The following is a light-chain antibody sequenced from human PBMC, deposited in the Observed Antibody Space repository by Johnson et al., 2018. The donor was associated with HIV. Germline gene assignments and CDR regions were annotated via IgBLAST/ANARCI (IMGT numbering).Light chain of an antibody. J-gene: IGLJ1*01. CDR1: SSNIGNNY. V-gene: IGLV1-51*02. CDR2: ENN. CDR3: GTWANSLGNGGV. Sequence: QSVLTQPPSVSAAPGQKVTISCSGSSSNIGNNYVSWYQQLPGTAPKLLIYENNKRPSGIPDRFSGSKSGTSATLGITGLQTGDEADYYCGTWANSLGNGGVFGPGTKVTVL.